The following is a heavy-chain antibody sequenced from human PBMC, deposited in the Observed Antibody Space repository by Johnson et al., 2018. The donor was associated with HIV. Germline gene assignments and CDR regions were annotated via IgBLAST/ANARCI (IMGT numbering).Heavy chain of an antibody. D-gene: IGHD4-23*01. CDR3: TTGMTTVVRVAGQQTDAFDI. CDR1: GFTFSSYG. J-gene: IGHJ3*02. V-gene: IGHV3-30*19. Sequence: QVQLLESGGGVVQPGGSLRLSCAASGFTFSSYGMHWVRQAPGKGLEWVAIISYDGGSKYYADSVKGRFTVSRDNSKNTLYLQMNSLKTEDTAVYYCTTGMTTVVRVAGQQTDAFDIWGQGTMVTVSS. CDR2: ISYDGGSK.